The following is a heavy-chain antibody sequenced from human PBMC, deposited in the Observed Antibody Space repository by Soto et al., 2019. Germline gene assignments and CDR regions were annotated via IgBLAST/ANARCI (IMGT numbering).Heavy chain of an antibody. J-gene: IGHJ4*02. Sequence: KASETLSLTCTVSGGYFSSSSYFWGWIRQPPGKGLEWIASVSYSENTYYNPSLNSRVTISVHTSTNQFSLKLNSVTAADTALYYCARRPWGLRGYSDYWGQGTLVTVSS. V-gene: IGHV4-39*01. CDR1: GGYFSSSSYF. CDR2: VSYSENT. D-gene: IGHD7-27*01. CDR3: ARRPWGLRGYSDY.